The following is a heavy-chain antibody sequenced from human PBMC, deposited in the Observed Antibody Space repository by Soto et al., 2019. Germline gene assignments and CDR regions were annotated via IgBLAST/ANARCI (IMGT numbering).Heavy chain of an antibody. CDR2: ISYDGGNK. CDR1: GFTFSSYA. Sequence: GGSLRLSCAASGFTFSSYARHWVRQAPGKGLEWVAVISYDGGNKYYADSVKGRFTISRDNSKNTLYLQMNSLRAEDTAVYYCAREESIVAMINIDYWGQGTLVTVSS. CDR3: AREESIVAMINIDY. D-gene: IGHD5-12*01. J-gene: IGHJ4*02. V-gene: IGHV3-30-3*01.